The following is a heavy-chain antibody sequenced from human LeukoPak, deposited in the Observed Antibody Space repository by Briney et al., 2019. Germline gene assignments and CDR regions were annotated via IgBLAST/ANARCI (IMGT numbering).Heavy chain of an antibody. J-gene: IGHJ4*02. V-gene: IGHV3-53*01. CDR3: ARPVRGAIDY. Sequence: GGSLRLSCAASGFTVSSNYMSWVRQAPGKGLEWVSIIYSGGSTFYADSVKGRFTISRDNSKNTLYLQMNSLRAEDTAVYYCARPVRGAIDYWGQGTLVTVSS. CDR2: IYSGGST. CDR1: GFTVSSNY. D-gene: IGHD3-10*01.